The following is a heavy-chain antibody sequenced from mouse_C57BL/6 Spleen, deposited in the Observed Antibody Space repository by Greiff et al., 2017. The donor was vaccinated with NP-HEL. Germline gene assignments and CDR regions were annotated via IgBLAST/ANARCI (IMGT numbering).Heavy chain of an antibody. Sequence: VQVVESGAELVKPGASVKISCKASGYAFSSYWMNWVKQRPGKGLEWIGQIYPGDGDTNYNGKFKGKATMTADKSSSTAYMQLSSLTSEDSAVYFCARRNIYDGNPCYFDYWGQGTTLTVSS. V-gene: IGHV1-80*01. J-gene: IGHJ2*01. CDR2: IYPGDGDT. D-gene: IGHD2-3*01. CDR1: GYAFSSYW. CDR3: ARRNIYDGNPCYFDY.